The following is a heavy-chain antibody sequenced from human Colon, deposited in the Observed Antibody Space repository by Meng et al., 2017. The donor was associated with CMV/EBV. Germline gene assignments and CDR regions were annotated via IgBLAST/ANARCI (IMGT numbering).Heavy chain of an antibody. CDR1: GFIFSSYW. Sequence: GESLKTSCAASGFIFSSYWIHWVRQVPGKGLVWVLRISSEGSSTSYADSVKGRFTISRDNAKNTVYLQMNSLRAEDTGVYYCARETFKGGSYFPDYWGQGTLVTVSS. CDR2: ISSEGSST. D-gene: IGHD1-26*01. J-gene: IGHJ4*02. CDR3: ARETFKGGSYFPDY. V-gene: IGHV3-74*01.